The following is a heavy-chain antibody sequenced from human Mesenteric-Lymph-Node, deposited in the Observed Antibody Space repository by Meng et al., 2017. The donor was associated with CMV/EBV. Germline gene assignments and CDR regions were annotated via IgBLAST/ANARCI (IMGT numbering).Heavy chain of an antibody. J-gene: IGHJ4*02. Sequence: GESLKISCAASGFTFSNYEMSWVRQAPGKGLEWVSYISSSAYISSSAGTIYYADSVKGRFTISRDNAKESLFLQMTSLRAEDTGVYYCATLRNSAFDFWGQGALVTVSS. CDR2: ISSSAYISSSAGTI. CDR1: GFTFSNYE. D-gene: IGHD2/OR15-2a*01. V-gene: IGHV3-48*03. CDR3: ATLRNSAFDF.